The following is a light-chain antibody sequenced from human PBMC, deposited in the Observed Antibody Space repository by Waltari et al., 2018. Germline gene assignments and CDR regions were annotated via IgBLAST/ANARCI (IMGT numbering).Light chain of an antibody. CDR3: YSAADNNQGV. J-gene: IGLJ2*01. V-gene: IGLV3-27*01. CDR1: VLASKS. CDR2: KDS. Sequence: SYELTQPSSVSVSPGQTARMTCSGDVLASKSARWFQQKPGQAPVLVICKDSERPSGIPERFSGSSSGTTVTLTISGAQVEDEADYYCYSAADNNQGVFGGGTKLTVL.